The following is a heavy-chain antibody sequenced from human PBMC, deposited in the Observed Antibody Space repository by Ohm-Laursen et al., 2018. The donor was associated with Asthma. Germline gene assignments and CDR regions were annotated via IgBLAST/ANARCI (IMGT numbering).Heavy chain of an antibody. V-gene: IGHV3-30*03. D-gene: IGHD4-17*01. CDR1: GFTFSSYR. J-gene: IGHJ4*02. CDR2: ISYDGSNK. CDR3: VSYPNGDYEENFDY. Sequence: SLRLSCAASGFTFSSYRMHWVRQAPGKGLEWVAVISYDGSNKYYADSVKGRFTISRDNSKNTLYLQMNSLRAEDTAVYYCVSYPNGDYEENFDYWGQGTLVTVSS.